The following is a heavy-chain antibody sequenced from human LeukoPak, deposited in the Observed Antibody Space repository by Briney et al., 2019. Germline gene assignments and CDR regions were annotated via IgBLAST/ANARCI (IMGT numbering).Heavy chain of an antibody. CDR2: MWSDESKK. CDR1: GFTFSNAW. Sequence: GGSLRLSCAASGFTFSNAWMSWVRQAPGQGLEWVAVMWSDESKKYYADSVKGRFTISRDNSRNTMYLQMNSLRAGDTAVYYCARDLAVGWSYYGMDVWGQGTTVTVSS. J-gene: IGHJ6*02. D-gene: IGHD6-19*01. V-gene: IGHV3-33*08. CDR3: ARDLAVGWSYYGMDV.